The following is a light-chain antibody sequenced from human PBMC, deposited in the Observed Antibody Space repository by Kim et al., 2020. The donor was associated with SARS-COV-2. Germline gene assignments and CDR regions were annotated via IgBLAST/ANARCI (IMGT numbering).Light chain of an antibody. J-gene: IGLJ2*01. CDR3: CSYASSGTLI. Sequence: GQSITISCTGNSSDVGNYDYVSWYQHHPGEGPKVMIYDVNKRPSGVSNRFFGSKAGNQASLTISGLQTEDEADYYCCSYASSGTLIFGGGTQLTVL. CDR1: SSDVGNYDY. V-gene: IGLV2-14*03. CDR2: DVN.